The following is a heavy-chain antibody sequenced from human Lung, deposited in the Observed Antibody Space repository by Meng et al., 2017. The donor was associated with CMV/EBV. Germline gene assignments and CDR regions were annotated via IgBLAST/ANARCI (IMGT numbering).Heavy chain of an antibody. J-gene: IGHJ4*02. V-gene: IGHV3-30*02. Sequence: GGSXRLSCAASGFTFSGYAMHWVRQAPGKGLEWVSFLRYDGSNKHYADSVKGRFTISRNNSENTLYLQMNSLRPEDTAVYYCAKTGSGSYVDSWGQGTLVTVSS. CDR1: GFTFSGYA. CDR3: AKTGSGSYVDS. CDR2: LRYDGSNK. D-gene: IGHD1-26*01.